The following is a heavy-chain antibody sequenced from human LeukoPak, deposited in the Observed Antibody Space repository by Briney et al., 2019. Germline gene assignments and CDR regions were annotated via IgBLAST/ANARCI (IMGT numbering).Heavy chain of an antibody. CDR1: GGSISSSNW. V-gene: IGHV4-4*02. Sequence: SSETLSLTCAVSGGSISSSNWWSWVRQPPGKGLEWIGEIYRSGSTNYNPSLKSRVTISVDTSKNQFSLKLSSVTAADTAVYYCARKRAYGQNWFDPWGQGTLVTVSS. J-gene: IGHJ5*02. CDR2: IYRSGST. CDR3: ARKRAYGQNWFDP. D-gene: IGHD4-17*01.